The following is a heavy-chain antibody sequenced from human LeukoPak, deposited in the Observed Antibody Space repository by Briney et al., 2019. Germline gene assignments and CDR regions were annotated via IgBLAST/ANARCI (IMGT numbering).Heavy chain of an antibody. CDR3: TTAKLKRPQPDY. Sequence: GGSLRLSCAASGFTFSNAWMSWVRQAPGKGLEWVGRIKSKTDGGTTDYAAPVKGRFTISRDDSKNTLYLQMNSLKTEDTAVYYCTTAKLKRPQPDYWGQGTLVTVSS. V-gene: IGHV3-15*01. D-gene: IGHD1-1*01. CDR1: GFTFSNAW. J-gene: IGHJ4*02. CDR2: IKSKTDGGTT.